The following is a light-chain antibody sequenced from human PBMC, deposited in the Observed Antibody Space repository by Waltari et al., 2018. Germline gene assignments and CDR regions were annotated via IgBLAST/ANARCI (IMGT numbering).Light chain of an antibody. J-gene: IGKJ1*01. Sequence: DIQMTQSPSTLSASVGDSVTITCRASQNINTWVAWYQQKPGKAPKLLIYKASNLKSGAPSRFSGGGSGTEFTLYISSLQPDDFATYYCQQYDNYPETFGPGTTVDVK. CDR1: QNINTW. V-gene: IGKV1-5*03. CDR3: QQYDNYPET. CDR2: KAS.